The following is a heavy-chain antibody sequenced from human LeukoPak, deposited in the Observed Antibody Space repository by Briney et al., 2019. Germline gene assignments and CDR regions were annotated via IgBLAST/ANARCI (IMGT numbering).Heavy chain of an antibody. CDR3: ARLVRY. V-gene: IGHV4-38-2*01. Sequence: ASETLSLTCAVSGYSISSGYYWGWIRQPPGKGLEWIGSIYHSGSTYYNPSLKSRVTISVDTSKNQFSLKLSSVSAADTAVYYCARLVRYWGQGTLVTVSS. D-gene: IGHD3-10*01. J-gene: IGHJ4*02. CDR2: IYHSGST. CDR1: GYSISSGYY.